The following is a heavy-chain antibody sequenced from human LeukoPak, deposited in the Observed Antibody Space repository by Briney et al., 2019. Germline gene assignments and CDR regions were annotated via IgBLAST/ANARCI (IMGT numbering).Heavy chain of an antibody. D-gene: IGHD1-14*01. V-gene: IGHV4-39*07. Sequence: SETLSLTCTVSGGSISSSSYYWGWIRQPPGKGLEWIGSIYYSGSTYYNPSVKSRVTISVDTSEKQFSLKLSSVTAADTAVYYCARETVTVDWFDPWGQGTLVTVSS. CDR1: GGSISSSSYY. CDR2: IYYSGST. J-gene: IGHJ5*02. CDR3: ARETVTVDWFDP.